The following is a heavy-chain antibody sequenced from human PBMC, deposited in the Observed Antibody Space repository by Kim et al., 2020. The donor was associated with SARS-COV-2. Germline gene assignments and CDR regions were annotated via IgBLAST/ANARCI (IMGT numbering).Heavy chain of an antibody. Sequence: SETLSLTCTVSGGSISSYYWSWIRQPPGKGLEWIGYIYYSGSTNYNPYLKSRVTISVDTSKNQFSLKLSSVTAADTAVYYCARDVRYYGLDVWGQGTTVTVSS. CDR2: IYYSGST. CDR1: GGSISSYY. CDR3: ARDVRYYGLDV. V-gene: IGHV4-59*01. J-gene: IGHJ6*02.